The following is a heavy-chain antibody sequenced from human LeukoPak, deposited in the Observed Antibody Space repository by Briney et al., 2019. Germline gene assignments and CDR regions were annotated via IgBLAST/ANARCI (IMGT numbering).Heavy chain of an antibody. Sequence: PSETLSLTCTVSGGSISGYYWSWIRQPPGKGLEWIGYIYYSGYTSYNPSLKSRVTISVDTSKNRFSLKLSSVTAADTAVYYCARVGANGYCSGGSCYHFDYWGQGTLVTVSS. D-gene: IGHD2-15*01. V-gene: IGHV4-59*01. J-gene: IGHJ4*02. CDR3: ARVGANGYCSGGSCYHFDY. CDR1: GGSISGYY. CDR2: IYYSGYT.